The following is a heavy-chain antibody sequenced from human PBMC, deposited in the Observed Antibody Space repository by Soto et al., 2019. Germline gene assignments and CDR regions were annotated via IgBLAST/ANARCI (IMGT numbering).Heavy chain of an antibody. D-gene: IGHD3-3*01. J-gene: IGHJ5*02. CDR1: GGSISSSSYY. Sequence: QLQLQESGPGLVKPSETLSLTCTVSGGSISSSSYYWGWIRQPPGKGLEWIGSIYYSGSTYYNPSLKRRVTISVDTSKNQFSLKLSSVTAADTAVYYCARQLRFLEWLLWFDPWGQGTLVTVSS. CDR3: ARQLRFLEWLLWFDP. V-gene: IGHV4-39*01. CDR2: IYYSGST.